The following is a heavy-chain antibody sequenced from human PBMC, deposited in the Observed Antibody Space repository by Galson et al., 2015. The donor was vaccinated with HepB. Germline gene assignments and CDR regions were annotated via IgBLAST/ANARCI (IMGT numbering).Heavy chain of an antibody. J-gene: IGHJ4*02. V-gene: IGHV3-11*05. CDR1: GYTFTGYY. D-gene: IGHD1-26*01. CDR2: ISTSSSYT. Sequence: SLKLSCTASGYTFTGYYMNWIRQAPGKGLEWVSIISTSSSYTNYAHSVKGRFTISRDNAKNTLYLQMSSLRAEDTAVYYCARGVGATVAGFDDWGQGTLVTVSS. CDR3: ARGVGATVAGFDD.